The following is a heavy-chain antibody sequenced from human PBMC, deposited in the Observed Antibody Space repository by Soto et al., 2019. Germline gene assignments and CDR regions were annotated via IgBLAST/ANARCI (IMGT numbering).Heavy chain of an antibody. CDR3: ARVLRYSSSWTGEYNWFDP. J-gene: IGHJ5*02. Sequence: ASVKVSCKASGYTFTSYGISWVRQAPGQGLEWMGWISAYNGNTNYAQKLQGRVTMTTDTSTSTAYMELRSLRSDDTAVYYCARVLRYSSSWTGEYNWFDPWGQGTLVTVSS. CDR2: ISAYNGNT. CDR1: GYTFTSYG. D-gene: IGHD6-13*01. V-gene: IGHV1-18*01.